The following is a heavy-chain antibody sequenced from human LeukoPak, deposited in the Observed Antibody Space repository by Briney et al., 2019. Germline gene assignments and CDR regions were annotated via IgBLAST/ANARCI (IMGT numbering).Heavy chain of an antibody. CDR1: GYTFTSYG. J-gene: IGHJ4*02. V-gene: IGHV1-69*13. CDR2: IIPIFGTA. D-gene: IGHD1-26*01. CDR3: ARLRSGRYGG. Sequence: SVKVSCKASGYTFTSYGISWVRQAPGQGLEWMGGIIPIFGTANYAQKFQGRVTITADESTSTAYMELSSLRSEDTAVYYCARLRSGRYGGWGQGTLVTVSS.